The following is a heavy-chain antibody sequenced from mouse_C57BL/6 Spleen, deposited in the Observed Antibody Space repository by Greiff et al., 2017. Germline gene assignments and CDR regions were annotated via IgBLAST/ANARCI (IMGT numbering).Heavy chain of an antibody. Sequence: QVQLQQSGPELVKPGASVKISCKASGYSFTSYYIHWVKQRPGQGLEWIGWIYPGSGNTKYNEKFKGKATLTADTSSSTAYMQLSSLTSEDSAVYYCARGDGYYMVDYAMDYWGQGTSVTVSS. D-gene: IGHD2-3*01. J-gene: IGHJ4*01. V-gene: IGHV1-66*01. CDR3: ARGDGYYMVDYAMDY. CDR1: GYSFTSYY. CDR2: IYPGSGNT.